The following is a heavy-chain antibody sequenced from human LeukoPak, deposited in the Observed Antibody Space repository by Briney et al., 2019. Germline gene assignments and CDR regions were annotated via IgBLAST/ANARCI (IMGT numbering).Heavy chain of an antibody. CDR2: IYYSGST. D-gene: IGHD6-6*01. J-gene: IGHJ4*02. CDR3: ARATQGAYSSSSYYFDY. Sequence: SQTLSLTCTVSGGSISSGGYYWSWIRQHPGKGLEWIGYIYYSGSTYYNPSLKSRVTISVDTSKNQFSLKLGSVTAADTAVYYCARATQGAYSSSSYYFDYWGQGTLVTVSS. V-gene: IGHV4-31*03. CDR1: GGSISSGGYY.